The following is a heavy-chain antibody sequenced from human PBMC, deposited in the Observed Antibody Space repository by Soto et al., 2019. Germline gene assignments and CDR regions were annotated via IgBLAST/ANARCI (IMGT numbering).Heavy chain of an antibody. CDR3: AHVGGYSTGDYSLDL. CDR1: GSTFTCNG. V-gene: IGHV1-18*04. J-gene: IGHJ5*02. D-gene: IGHD5-18*01. CDR2: ISTYNENM. Sequence: SVKVACNASGSTFTCNGIGWARQAPGQGLEWMGWISTYNENMDSAPQRKGRLTMTTDTSTTTAYMELTNLKFDDTALYYCAHVGGYSTGDYSLDLWRQGSPVTVSS.